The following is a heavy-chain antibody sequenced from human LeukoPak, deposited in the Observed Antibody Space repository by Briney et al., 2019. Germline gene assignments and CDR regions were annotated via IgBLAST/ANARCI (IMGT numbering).Heavy chain of an antibody. J-gene: IGHJ5*02. Sequence: SVKVSCKASGGTFSSYVISWVRQAPGQGLEWMGGIIPIFGTANYAQKFQGRVTITTDESTSTAYMELSSLRSEDTAVYYCARFCSSTSCYHNWFDPWGQGTLVTVSS. CDR1: GGTFSSYV. D-gene: IGHD2-2*01. CDR2: IIPIFGTA. CDR3: ARFCSSTSCYHNWFDP. V-gene: IGHV1-69*05.